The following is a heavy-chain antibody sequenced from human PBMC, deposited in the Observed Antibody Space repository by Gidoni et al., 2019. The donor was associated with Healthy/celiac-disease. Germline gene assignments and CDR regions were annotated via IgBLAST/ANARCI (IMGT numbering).Heavy chain of an antibody. D-gene: IGHD6-13*01. V-gene: IGHV3-73*01. CDR2: IRSKANRYAT. CDR3: TRRGGSIAAAGTDYYYYYMDV. CDR1: WFTFSGSP. Sequence: SLQLSCAASWFTFSGSPMHWVRQASGKGREWVGRIRSKANRYATAYAASVKGRFTIARDDSKNTAYLQMKSRKTEDTAVYYCTRRGGSIAAAGTDYYYYYMDVWGKGTTVTVSS. J-gene: IGHJ6*03.